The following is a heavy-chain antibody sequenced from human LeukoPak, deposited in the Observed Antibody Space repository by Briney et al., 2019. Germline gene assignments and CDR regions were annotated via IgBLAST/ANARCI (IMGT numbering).Heavy chain of an antibody. CDR1: GYTFTNFG. CDR3: ARDRAMVRGVIIAGPFDY. D-gene: IGHD3-10*01. V-gene: IGHV1-18*01. CDR2: ISAYNGNT. Sequence: GASVKVSCKASGYTFTNFGISWVRQAPGQGLEWVGWISAYNGNTSYAQKLQGRVTMTTDTSTSTAYMELRSLRSDDTAVYYCARDRAMVRGVIIAGPFDYWGQGTLVTVSS. J-gene: IGHJ4*02.